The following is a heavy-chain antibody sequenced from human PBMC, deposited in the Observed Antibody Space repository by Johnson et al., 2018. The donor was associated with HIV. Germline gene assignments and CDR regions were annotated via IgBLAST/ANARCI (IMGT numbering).Heavy chain of an antibody. J-gene: IGHJ3*02. CDR3: ASTCGGDCSRGDAFDI. CDR2: INWNGGST. Sequence: VQLVESGGGVVRPGGSLRLSCAASGFTFDDYGMSWVRQAPGQGLEWVSGINWNGGSTGYADSVKGRFTISRDNAKNSLYLQMNSLRAEDTAVYYYASTCGGDCSRGDAFDIWGQGTMVTVSS. V-gene: IGHV3-20*04. D-gene: IGHD2-21*02. CDR1: GFTFDDYG.